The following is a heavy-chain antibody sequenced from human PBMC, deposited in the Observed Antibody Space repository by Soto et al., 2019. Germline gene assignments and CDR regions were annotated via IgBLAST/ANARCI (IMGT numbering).Heavy chain of an antibody. Sequence: EVQLLESGGGLVQPGGSLRLSCAASGFTFSSYAMSWVRQAPGKGLEWVSGISGRGGSTYYADSVKGRFTISRDNSKNTLYVQMNSLRAEDTAVYYCARGGRICDSTRCYPYFDYWGQGTLVTVSS. V-gene: IGHV3-23*01. D-gene: IGHD2-2*01. CDR2: ISGRGGST. J-gene: IGHJ4*02. CDR3: ARGGRICDSTRCYPYFDY. CDR1: GFTFSSYA.